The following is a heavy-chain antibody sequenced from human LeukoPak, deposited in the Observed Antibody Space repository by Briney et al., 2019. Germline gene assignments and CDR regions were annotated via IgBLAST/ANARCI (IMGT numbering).Heavy chain of an antibody. D-gene: IGHD3-22*01. Sequence: PGGSLRLSCEASGFTFSTYAMSWVRKAPGKGLEWVSAISGSGGSTNYADSVKGRVTVSRDNSKSTLYLQMNSLRAEDTAVYYCAKSSYYDSSGYYREYYFDYWGQGTLVTVSS. CDR2: ISGSGGST. J-gene: IGHJ4*02. V-gene: IGHV3-23*01. CDR3: AKSSYYDSSGYYREYYFDY. CDR1: GFTFSTYA.